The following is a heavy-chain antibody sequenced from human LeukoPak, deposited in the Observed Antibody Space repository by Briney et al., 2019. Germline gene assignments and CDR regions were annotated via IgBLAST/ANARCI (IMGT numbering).Heavy chain of an antibody. V-gene: IGHV4-34*01. J-gene: IGHJ3*01. CDR1: GGSFSGYY. CDR2: INHSGST. D-gene: IGHD6-19*01. CDR3: ARHDRIAVIGFAFDV. Sequence: SETLSLTCAVYGGSFSGYYWSWIRQPPGKGLEWIGEINHSGSTYYNPSLKSRVTISVDTAQNHFSLKLRSVTAADTAIYFCARHDRIAVIGFAFDVWAQGTMVTVSS.